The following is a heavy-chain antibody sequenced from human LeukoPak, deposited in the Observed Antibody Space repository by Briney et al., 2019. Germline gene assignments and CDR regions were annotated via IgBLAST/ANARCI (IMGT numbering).Heavy chain of an antibody. CDR2: IRYDGSNK. CDR3: AKEATYVFTVTPWTRNDAFDI. J-gene: IGHJ3*02. V-gene: IGHV3-30*02. Sequence: GGSLRLSCAASGFTFSSYGMHWVRQAPGKGLEWVAFIRYDGSNKYYADSVKGRFTISRDNSKNTLYLQMNSLRAEDTAVYYCAKEATYVFTVTPWTRNDAFDIWGQGTMVTVSS. CDR1: GFTFSSYG. D-gene: IGHD4-17*01.